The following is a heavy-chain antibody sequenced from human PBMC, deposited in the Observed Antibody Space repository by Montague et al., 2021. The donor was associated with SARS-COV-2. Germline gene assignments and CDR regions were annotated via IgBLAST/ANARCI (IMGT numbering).Heavy chain of an antibody. CDR1: VDSISTYH. D-gene: IGHD2-21*01. V-gene: IGHV4-4*07. CDR2: IYNSGLS. CDR3: SCIESSSRKGTFDY. Sequence: SETLSLTCSVYVDSISTYHWSWIGQPAGKGLEWIGRIYNSGLSNSNPSLKSRVTISVDTSKNQLSLKLSSVTAADTAIYYCSCIESSSRKGTFDYWGHGTLVTVSS. J-gene: IGHJ4*01.